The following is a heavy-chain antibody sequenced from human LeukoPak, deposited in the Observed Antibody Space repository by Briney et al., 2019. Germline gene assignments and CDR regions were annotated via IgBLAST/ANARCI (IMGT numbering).Heavy chain of an antibody. D-gene: IGHD6-19*01. V-gene: IGHV3-30*02. Sequence: GGSLRLSCAASGFTFSGYGMHWVRQAPGKGLEWVAFIRYDESHKYYADSVKGRFTISRDNSKNTLYLQMNSLRAEDTAVYYCSGIAVAGIYWGQGTLVTVSS. CDR2: IRYDESHK. CDR3: SGIAVAGIY. CDR1: GFTFSGYG. J-gene: IGHJ4*02.